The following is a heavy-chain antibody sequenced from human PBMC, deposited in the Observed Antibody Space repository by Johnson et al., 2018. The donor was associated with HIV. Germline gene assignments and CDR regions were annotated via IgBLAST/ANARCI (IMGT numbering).Heavy chain of an antibody. CDR1: GFTFSSYA. CDR2: ISYDGSNT. V-gene: IGHV3-30*04. Sequence: QVQLVESGGGVVQPGRSLRLSCAASGFTFSSYAMHWVRQAPGKGLEWVAVISYDGSNTYYADSVTGRFTISRDNSKNTLYLQMNSLRAEDTAVYYCAKERSGSYSGADAFDIWGQGTMVTVSS. CDR3: AKERSGSYSGADAFDI. D-gene: IGHD1-26*01. J-gene: IGHJ3*02.